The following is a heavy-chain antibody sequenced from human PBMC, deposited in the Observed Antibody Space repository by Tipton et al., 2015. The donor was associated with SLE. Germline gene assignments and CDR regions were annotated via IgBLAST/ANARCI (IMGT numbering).Heavy chain of an antibody. CDR3: AREETDGGFDI. J-gene: IGHJ3*02. CDR1: GFTFSDFY. V-gene: IGHV3-11*04. D-gene: IGHD4-23*01. Sequence: SLRLSCAASGFTFSDFYMTWIRQAPGKGLEWLSYITGAGSTIFYADSVKGRFTISRDNAKKSMDLQMSSLRVEDTAVYYCAREETDGGFDIWGQGTMVTVSS. CDR2: ITGAGSTI.